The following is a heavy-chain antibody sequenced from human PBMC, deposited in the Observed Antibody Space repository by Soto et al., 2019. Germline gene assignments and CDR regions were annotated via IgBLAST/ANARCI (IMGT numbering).Heavy chain of an antibody. CDR3: ASGLGGYSYGFDYYYGMDV. V-gene: IGHV5-51*01. CDR2: IYPGDSDT. J-gene: IGHJ6*02. D-gene: IGHD5-18*01. Sequence: GESLKISCKGSGYSFTSYWISWVRQMPGKGLVWLVIIYPGDSDTRYSPSFQGQVTISADNSISTAYLQWSSLKASDTAMYYFASGLGGYSYGFDYYYGMDVWGQGTTVTVSS. CDR1: GYSFTSYW.